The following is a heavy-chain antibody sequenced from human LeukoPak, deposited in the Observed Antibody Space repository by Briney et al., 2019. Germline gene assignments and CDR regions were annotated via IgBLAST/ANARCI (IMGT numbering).Heavy chain of an antibody. Sequence: GGSLRLSCAASGFTFSSYSMNWVRQALGKGLEWVSSISSSSSYIYYADSVKGRFTISRDNSKNTLYLQMNSLRAEDTAVYYCARDRSGLVLRFLACQSPPSWYFDLWGRGTLGTVSS. CDR1: GFTFSSYS. J-gene: IGHJ2*01. D-gene: IGHD3-3*01. V-gene: IGHV3-21*01. CDR2: ISSSSSYI. CDR3: ARDRSGLVLRFLACQSPPSWYFDL.